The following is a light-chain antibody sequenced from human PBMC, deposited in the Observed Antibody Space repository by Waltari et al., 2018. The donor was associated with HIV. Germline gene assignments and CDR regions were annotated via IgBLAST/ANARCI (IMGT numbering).Light chain of an antibody. CDR2: DAS. V-gene: IGKV3-20*01. J-gene: IGKJ2*01. Sequence: EIVLTQSPGTLSLSPGEGATLSCRASQSVTSSHLAWYQQRPGQAPRLLIYDASNRPTGIPDRFSGSGSGTDFTLTISKLEPEDFAVYYCQQYAGSPRTFGPGTKVEIK. CDR1: QSVTSSH. CDR3: QQYAGSPRT.